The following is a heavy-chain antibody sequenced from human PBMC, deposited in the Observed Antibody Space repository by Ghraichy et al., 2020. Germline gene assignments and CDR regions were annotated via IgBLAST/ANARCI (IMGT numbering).Heavy chain of an antibody. V-gene: IGHV2-26*01. CDR1: GFSLSNARVG. Sequence: SGPTLVKPTETLTLTCTVSGFSLSNARVGVSWIRQPPGKALEWLAHIFSNDERSYNTSLRTRLTISKDTSKSQVVLTMTNMDPVDTGTYFCARIHSYYYDTSGYYYASYFDFWGQGTLVAVSS. CDR2: IFSNDER. J-gene: IGHJ4*02. CDR3: ARIHSYYYDTSGYYYASYFDF. D-gene: IGHD3-22*01.